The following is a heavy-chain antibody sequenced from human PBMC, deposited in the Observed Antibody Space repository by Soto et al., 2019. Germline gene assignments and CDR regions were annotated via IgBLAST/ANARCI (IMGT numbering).Heavy chain of an antibody. CDR1: GGSFSGYY. CDR2: INHSGST. V-gene: IGHV4-34*01. CDR3: ARASRSGYNY. J-gene: IGHJ4*02. Sequence: QVQLQQWGAGLLKPSETLSLTCAVYGGSFSGYYWSWIRQPPGKGLEWIGEINHSGSTNYNPSLKSRVTISVDTSKNQFSLKLSSVTAADTAVYYCARASRSGYNYWGQGTLVTVSS. D-gene: IGHD5-12*01.